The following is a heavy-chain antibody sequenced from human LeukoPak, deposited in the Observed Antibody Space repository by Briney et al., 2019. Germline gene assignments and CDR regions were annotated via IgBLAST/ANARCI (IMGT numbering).Heavy chain of an antibody. D-gene: IGHD1-26*01. CDR3: AKDASGSYCPDY. Sequence: PGGSLRLSCAASGFTFSVYAISWVRQAPGKGLEWVSGISGSGANTHYADSVKGRFTISRDSSKNTLYLQMNSLRAEDTATYYCAKDASGSYCPDYWGQGTLVTVSS. CDR2: ISGSGANT. V-gene: IGHV3-23*01. J-gene: IGHJ4*02. CDR1: GFTFSVYA.